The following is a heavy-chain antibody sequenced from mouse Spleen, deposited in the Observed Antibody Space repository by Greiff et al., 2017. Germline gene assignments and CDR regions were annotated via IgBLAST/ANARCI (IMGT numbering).Heavy chain of an antibody. CDR3: ATNYYYGSRAY. J-gene: IGHJ3*01. CDR2: ISSGSSTI. CDR1: GFTFSDYG. Sequence: EVMLVESGGGLVKPGGSLKLSCAASGFTFSDYGMHWVRQAPEKGLEWVAYISSGSSTIYYADTVKGRFTISRDNAKNTLFLQMTSLRSEDTAMYYCATNYYYGSRAYWGQGTLVTVSA. D-gene: IGHD1-1*01. V-gene: IGHV5-17*01.